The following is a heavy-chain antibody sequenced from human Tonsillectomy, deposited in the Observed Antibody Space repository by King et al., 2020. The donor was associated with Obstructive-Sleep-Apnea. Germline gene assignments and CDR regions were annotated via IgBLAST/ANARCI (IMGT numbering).Heavy chain of an antibody. D-gene: IGHD6-25*01. CDR2: IYYDWSS. Sequence: QLQESGPGLVKPSETLSLTCSVSGGSISPYYWNWLRLSPGKGLEWIGYIYYDWSSNYNPSLKSRVTISIASSRNHFSLNLTSVTATDTAVYYCARGMTSATYFHYSALDVWGQGSTVTVSS. J-gene: IGHJ6*02. CDR3: ARGMTSATYFHYSALDV. V-gene: IGHV4-59*12. CDR1: GGSISPYY.